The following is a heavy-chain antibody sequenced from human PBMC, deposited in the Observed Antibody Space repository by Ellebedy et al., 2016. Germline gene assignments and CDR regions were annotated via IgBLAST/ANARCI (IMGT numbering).Heavy chain of an antibody. CDR3: ARERTFQWERAFDI. D-gene: IGHD1-26*01. V-gene: IGHV4-34*01. CDR1: GGSFSGYY. Sequence: SETLSLTCAVYGGSFSGYYWSWIRQPPGKGLEWIGSIYYSGSTYYNPSLKSRVTISVDTSKNQFSLKLSSVTAADTAVYYCARERTFQWERAFDIWGQGTMVTVSS. J-gene: IGHJ3*02. CDR2: IYYSGST.